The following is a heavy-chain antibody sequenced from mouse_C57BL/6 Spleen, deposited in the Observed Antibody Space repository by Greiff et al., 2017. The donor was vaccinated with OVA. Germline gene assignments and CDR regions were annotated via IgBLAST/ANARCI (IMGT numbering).Heavy chain of an antibody. CDR2: IDPSDSET. CDR1: GYTFTSYW. V-gene: IGHV1-52*01. J-gene: IGHJ1*03. Sequence: VQLQQPGAELVRPGSSVKLSCKASGYTFTSYWMHWVKQRPIQGLEWIGNIDPSDSETHYNQKFKDKATLTVDKSSSTAYMQLSSLTSEDSAVYYCARRDYDYDVYVDVWGTGTTVTVSS. D-gene: IGHD2-4*01. CDR3: ARRDYDYDVYVDV.